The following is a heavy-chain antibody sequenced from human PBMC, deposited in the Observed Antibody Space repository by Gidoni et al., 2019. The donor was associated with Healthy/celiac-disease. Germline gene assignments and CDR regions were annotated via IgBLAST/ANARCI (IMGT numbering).Heavy chain of an antibody. CDR2: IIPIFGTA. D-gene: IGHD4-17*01. CDR1: GGTFSSYA. Sequence: QVQLVQSGAEVQKPGSSVKVSCKASGGTFSSYAISWVRQAPGQGLEWMGGIIPIFGTANYAQKFQGRGTITADESTSTAYMELSSLRSEDTAVYYCARERSGDRYYYYGMDVWGQGTTVTVSS. J-gene: IGHJ6*02. V-gene: IGHV1-69*01. CDR3: ARERSGDRYYYYGMDV.